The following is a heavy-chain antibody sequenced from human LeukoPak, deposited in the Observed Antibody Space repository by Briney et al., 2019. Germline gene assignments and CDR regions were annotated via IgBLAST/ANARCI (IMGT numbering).Heavy chain of an antibody. CDR1: GGSISSSSYY. D-gene: IGHD3-3*01. J-gene: IGHJ4*02. V-gene: IGHV4-39*07. Sequence: SETLSLTCTVSGGSISSSSYYWGWIRQPPGKGLEWIGSIYYSGSTYYNPSLKSRVTISVDTSKNQFSLKLSSVTAADTAVYYCARNYYDFWSGYYTGIHYFDYWGQGTLLTVSS. CDR2: IYYSGST. CDR3: ARNYYDFWSGYYTGIHYFDY.